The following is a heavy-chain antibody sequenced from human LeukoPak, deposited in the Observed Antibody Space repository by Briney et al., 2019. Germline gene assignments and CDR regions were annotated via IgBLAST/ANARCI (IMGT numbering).Heavy chain of an antibody. Sequence: KPSETLSLTCAVYGGSFSGYYWSWIRQPPGKGLEWIGEINHSGSTNYNPSLKSRVTISVDTSKNQFSLKLSSVTAADTAVYYCARRLRDSYAFDYWGQGTLVTVSS. CDR3: ARRLRDSYAFDY. J-gene: IGHJ4*02. D-gene: IGHD5-18*01. CDR2: INHSGST. CDR1: GGSFSGYY. V-gene: IGHV4-34*01.